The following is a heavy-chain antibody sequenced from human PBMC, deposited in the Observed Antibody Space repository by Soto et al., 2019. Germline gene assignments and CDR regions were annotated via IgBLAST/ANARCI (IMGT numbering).Heavy chain of an antibody. CDR3: ARHPPNGARDY. Sequence: PSETLSLTCTVSGGSISSSSYYWGWIRQPPGKGLEWIGSIYYSGSTYYNPSLKSRVTISVDTSKNQFSLKLSSVTAADTAVYYCARHPPNGARDYWGQGTLVTVSS. CDR1: GGSISSSSYY. CDR2: IYYSGST. D-gene: IGHD3-10*01. J-gene: IGHJ4*02. V-gene: IGHV4-39*01.